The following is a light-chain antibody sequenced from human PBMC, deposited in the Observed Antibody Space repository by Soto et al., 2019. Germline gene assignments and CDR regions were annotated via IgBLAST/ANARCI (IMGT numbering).Light chain of an antibody. CDR3: SSYTSSSTFV. CDR1: SSDVGGHDY. Sequence: QSVLTQSASVSGSPGQSITISCTGTSSDVGGHDYVSWYQQHPGKAPTLMIYHVTNRPSGVSSRFSGSKSGNTAFLIISGFRAEDEADYYCSSYTSSSTFVFGTGTKVTV. V-gene: IGLV2-14*01. CDR2: HVT. J-gene: IGLJ1*01.